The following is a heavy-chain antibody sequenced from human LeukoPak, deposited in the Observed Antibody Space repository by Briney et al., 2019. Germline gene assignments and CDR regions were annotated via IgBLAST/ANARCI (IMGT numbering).Heavy chain of an antibody. CDR2: GYYSGST. V-gene: IGHV4-39*01. J-gene: IGHJ6*03. CDR1: GGSVGSSSYY. Sequence: PSETLSVTCSVSGGSVGSSSYYWGWIRQSPGEGLEWIGSGYYSGSTYYKPSLKSRLTISVDTSKNQFSMKLRSVTAADTAVYYCARGLGVNYDFWSGKAPHYMDVWGKGTTVTVSS. D-gene: IGHD3-3*01. CDR3: ARGLGVNYDFWSGKAPHYMDV.